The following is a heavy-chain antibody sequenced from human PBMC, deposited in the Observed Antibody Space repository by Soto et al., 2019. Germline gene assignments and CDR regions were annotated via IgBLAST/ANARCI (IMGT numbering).Heavy chain of an antibody. CDR2: IIPIFGTA. Sequence: QVQLVQSGAEVKKPGSSVKVSCKASGGTFSSYAISWVRQAPGQGLEWMGGIIPIFGTANYAQKFQGRVTITADDSTSTAYMELSSLRSEDTAVYYCARHIVVVPAAIEGYYYYGMDVWGQGTTVTVSS. D-gene: IGHD2-2*02. CDR1: GGTFSSYA. J-gene: IGHJ6*02. V-gene: IGHV1-69*01. CDR3: ARHIVVVPAAIEGYYYYGMDV.